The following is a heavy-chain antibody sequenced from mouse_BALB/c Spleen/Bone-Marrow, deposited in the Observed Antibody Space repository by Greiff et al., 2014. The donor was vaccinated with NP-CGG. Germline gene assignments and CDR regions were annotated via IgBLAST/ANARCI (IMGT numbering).Heavy chain of an antibody. CDR2: ISSGGSYT. V-gene: IGHV5-6*01. CDR3: ARQYGNLGVMDY. Sequence: VQLKESGGDLVKPGGSLKLSCAASGFTFSSYGTSWVRQTPDKRLEWVATISSGGSYTYYPDSVKGRFTISRDNAKNTLYLQMSSLKSEDTAMYYCARQYGNLGVMDYWGQGTSVTVSS. J-gene: IGHJ4*01. D-gene: IGHD2-1*01. CDR1: GFTFSSYG.